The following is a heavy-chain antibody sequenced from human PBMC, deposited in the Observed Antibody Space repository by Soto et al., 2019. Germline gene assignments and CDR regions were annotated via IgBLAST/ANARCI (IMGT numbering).Heavy chain of an antibody. J-gene: IGHJ4*02. CDR2: ISSSGSTI. CDR1: GFTFSDYY. Sequence: GGSLRLSCAASGFTFSDYYMSWIRQAPGKGLEWVSYISSSGSTIYYADSVKGRFTISRDNAKNSLYLQMNSLRAEDTAVYYCARDRSPITIFGVVITGPVYWGQGTLVTVSS. CDR3: ARDRSPITIFGVVITGPVY. D-gene: IGHD3-3*01. V-gene: IGHV3-11*01.